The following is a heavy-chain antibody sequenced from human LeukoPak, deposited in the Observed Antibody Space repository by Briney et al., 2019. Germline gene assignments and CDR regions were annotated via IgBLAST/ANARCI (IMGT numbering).Heavy chain of an antibody. D-gene: IGHD3-10*01. J-gene: IGHJ4*02. CDR3: AREGYYGSGSPPSLYFDY. CDR1: GFIFSDYN. Sequence: PGGSLRLSCAASGFIFSDYNMNWVRQAPGKGLEWVAVTSSDLNVKLYADSVKGRFTISRDNSRSTLYLQMNSLRPEDTAIYYCAREGYYGSGSPPSLYFDYWGQGTLVTVSS. V-gene: IGHV3-30*03. CDR2: TSSDLNVK.